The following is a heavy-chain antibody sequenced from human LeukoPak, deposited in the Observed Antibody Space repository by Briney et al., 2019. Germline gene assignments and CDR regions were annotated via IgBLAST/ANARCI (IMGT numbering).Heavy chain of an antibody. CDR2: ISVYIGKT. CDR1: GYTFSSYG. D-gene: IGHD3-10*01. CDR3: VRDWLPFYRSGAALGP. V-gene: IGHV1-18*04. J-gene: IGHJ5*02. Sequence: ASVKVSCKASGYTFSSYGINWVRQAPGQGLEWMGWISVYIGKTEYSQKFLDRVTMATDTSTSTAYMELRSLRSDDTAVYYCVRDWLPFYRSGAALGPWGQGTLVTGSS.